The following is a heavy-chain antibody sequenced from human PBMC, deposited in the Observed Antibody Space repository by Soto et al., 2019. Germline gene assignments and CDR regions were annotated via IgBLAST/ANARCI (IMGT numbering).Heavy chain of an antibody. CDR3: ARDQKAYYDSSGYAWSYAFDI. CDR2: IYYSGST. CDR1: GGSVSSGSYY. V-gene: IGHV4-61*01. Sequence: SETLSLTCTVSGGSVSSGSYYWSWIRQPPGKGLEWIGYIYYSGSTNYNPSLKSRVTISVDTSKTQFSLKLSSVTAADTAVYYWARDQKAYYDSSGYAWSYAFDIWGQGTMVTVSS. J-gene: IGHJ3*02. D-gene: IGHD3-22*01.